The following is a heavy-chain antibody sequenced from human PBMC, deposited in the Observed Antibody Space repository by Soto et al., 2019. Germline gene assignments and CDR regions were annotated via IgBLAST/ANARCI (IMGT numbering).Heavy chain of an antibody. D-gene: IGHD1-1*01. CDR1: GNTFSNYY. Sequence: ASVKVSCKASGNTFSNYYIHWVRQAPGQGLEWMGGINPSGGNTNYAQKFQGRITITRDASTSTAYMELNSLRSEDTAVYYCARGIVTGTTSNYYYYGMDVWGQGTTVTVSS. V-gene: IGHV1-46*01. CDR3: ARGIVTGTTSNYYYYGMDV. CDR2: INPSGGNT. J-gene: IGHJ6*02.